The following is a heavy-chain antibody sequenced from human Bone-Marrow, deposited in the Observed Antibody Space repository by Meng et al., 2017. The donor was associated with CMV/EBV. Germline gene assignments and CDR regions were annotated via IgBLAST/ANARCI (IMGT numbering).Heavy chain of an antibody. V-gene: IGHV3-23*01. D-gene: IGHD3-10*01. J-gene: IGHJ6*02. CDR1: GFTLSTYA. Sequence: GGSLRLSCAASGFTLSTYAMTWVRQVSGKGLEWVSVLYDSGRYTDYADSVKGRFTTFRANYKNTLYLQMNSLRAEDTAIDYCARVRLWFVELSGPYGGMDDWGQGTTVTVSS. CDR2: LYDSGRYT. CDR3: ARVRLWFVELSGPYGGMDD.